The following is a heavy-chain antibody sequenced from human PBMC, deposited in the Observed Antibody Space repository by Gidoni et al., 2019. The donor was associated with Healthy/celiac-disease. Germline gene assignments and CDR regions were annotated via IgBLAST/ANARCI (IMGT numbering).Heavy chain of an antibody. CDR3: ARGMGYSSSWYQFDY. Sequence: EVHLVQSGAEVKKPGETLKISCKGSGYSFISYWIGWVRQLPGKGLEWMGLIYPGDSDTRYSPSFQGQVTISAYKSIKTAYLQWSSLKASDSAMYYCARGMGYSSSWYQFDYWGQGTLVTVSS. D-gene: IGHD6-13*01. V-gene: IGHV5-51*03. CDR1: GYSFISYW. CDR2: IYPGDSDT. J-gene: IGHJ4*02.